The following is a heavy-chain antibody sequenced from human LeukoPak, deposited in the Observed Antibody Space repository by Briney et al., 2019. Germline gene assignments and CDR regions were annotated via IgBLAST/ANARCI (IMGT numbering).Heavy chain of an antibody. CDR1: GFTFSSYS. CDR2: ISSSSSYI. J-gene: IGHJ6*02. Sequence: GGSLRLSCAASGFTFSSYSMNWVRQAPGKGLEWVSSISSSSSYIYYADSVKGRFTISRDNAKSSLYLQMNSLRAEDTAVYYCARGRSCSGGSCYYYYYYGMDVWGQGTTVTVSS. V-gene: IGHV3-21*01. CDR3: ARGRSCSGGSCYYYYYYGMDV. D-gene: IGHD2-15*01.